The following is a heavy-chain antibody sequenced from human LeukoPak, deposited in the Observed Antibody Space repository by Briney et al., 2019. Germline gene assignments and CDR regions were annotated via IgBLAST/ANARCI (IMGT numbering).Heavy chain of an antibody. CDR3: SKGLCDFWSGYYRTRVYIVATGPARGMDV. Sequence: GGSLSLSRAASGFTLSSYAMSWVRQAPGTGLEWVSAISGSDGSTYYADSVKGRFTILRDNSTNTLYLQTNSLIADGPAVSLSSKGLCDFWSGYYRTRVYIVATGPARGMDVSGEG. J-gene: IGHJ6*03. CDR2: ISGSDGST. CDR1: GFTLSSYA. V-gene: IGHV3-23*01. D-gene: IGHD3-3*01.